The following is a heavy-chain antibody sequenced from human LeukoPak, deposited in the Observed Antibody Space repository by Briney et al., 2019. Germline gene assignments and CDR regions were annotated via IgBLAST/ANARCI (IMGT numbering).Heavy chain of an antibody. Sequence: ASVKVSWKTSGYTFTAYYTRWVGPAPGQGPEWMGLINPNSVSTNFAQGLQGRVTIAGDTSISTAYMELTSPTSDDSAIYYCATEQSLLECPNWFDAWGQGTLVTVSS. CDR3: ATEQSLLECPNWFDA. J-gene: IGHJ5*02. CDR2: INPNSVST. CDR1: GYTFTAYY. D-gene: IGHD3-3*01. V-gene: IGHV1-2*02.